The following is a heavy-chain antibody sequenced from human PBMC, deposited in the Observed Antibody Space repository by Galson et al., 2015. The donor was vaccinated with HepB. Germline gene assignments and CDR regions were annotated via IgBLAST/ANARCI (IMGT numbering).Heavy chain of an antibody. CDR2: ISYDGSNK. V-gene: IGHV3-30*04. D-gene: IGHD6-19*01. J-gene: IGHJ4*02. Sequence: SLRLSCAASGFTFSSYAMHWVRQAPGKGLEWVAVISYDGSNKYYADSVKGRFTISRDNSKNTLYLQMNSLRAEDTAVYYCARDYSGWYYFDYWGQGTLVTVSS. CDR3: ARDYSGWYYFDY. CDR1: GFTFSSYA.